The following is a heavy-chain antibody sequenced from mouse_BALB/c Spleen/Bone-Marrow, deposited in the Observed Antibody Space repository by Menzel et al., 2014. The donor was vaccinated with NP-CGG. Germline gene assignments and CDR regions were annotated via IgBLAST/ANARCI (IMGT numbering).Heavy chain of an antibody. CDR1: GFTFTDYY. D-gene: IGHD2-4*01. Sequence: EVQLVESGGGLVQPGGSLRLSCATSGFTFTDYYMSWVRQPPGKALEWLGFIRNKANGYTTEYSASVKGRFTISRDNSQSILYLQMNTLRAEDSATYYCAREIINDYHWYFDVWGAGTTVTVSP. CDR2: IRNKANGYTT. CDR3: AREIINDYHWYFDV. J-gene: IGHJ1*01. V-gene: IGHV7-3*02.